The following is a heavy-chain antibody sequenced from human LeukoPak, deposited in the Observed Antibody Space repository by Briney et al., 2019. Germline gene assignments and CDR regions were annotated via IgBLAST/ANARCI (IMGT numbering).Heavy chain of an antibody. V-gene: IGHV5-51*01. CDR1: GYSFTSYW. D-gene: IGHD5-18*01. CDR3: ARQIRGYSYGYYFDY. J-gene: IGHJ4*02. Sequence: GESLKISCKGSGYSFTSYWIGWVRQMPGKGLEWMGIIYPGDSDTRYSPSFQGQVTIPADKSISTAYLQWSSLKASDTAMYYCARQIRGYSYGYYFDYWGQGTLVTVSS. CDR2: IYPGDSDT.